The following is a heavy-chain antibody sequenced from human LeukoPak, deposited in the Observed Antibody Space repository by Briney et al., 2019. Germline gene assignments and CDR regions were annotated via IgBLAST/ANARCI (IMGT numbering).Heavy chain of an antibody. D-gene: IGHD2-15*01. V-gene: IGHV1-2*02. CDR3: ARHGRPSGDIVVVVAATGGFDY. Sequence: ASVKVSCKASGYTFTGYYMHWVRQAPGQGLEWMGWINPNSGGTNYARKFQGRVTMTRDTSISTAYMELSRLRSDDTAVYYCARHGRPSGDIVVVVAATGGFDYWGQGTLVTVSS. CDR1: GYTFTGYY. J-gene: IGHJ4*02. CDR2: INPNSGGT.